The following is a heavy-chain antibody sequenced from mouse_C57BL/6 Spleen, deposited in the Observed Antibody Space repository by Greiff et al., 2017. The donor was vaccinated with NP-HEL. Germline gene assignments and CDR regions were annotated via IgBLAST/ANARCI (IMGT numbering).Heavy chain of an antibody. J-gene: IGHJ4*01. Sequence: DVMLVESGGGLVKPGGSLKLSCAASGFTFSSYAMSWVRQTPEKRLEWVATISDGGSYTYYPDNVKGRFTISRDNAKNNLYLQMSHLKSEDTAMYYCARDRWVTYYAMDYWGQGTSVTVSS. CDR1: GFTFSSYA. CDR3: ARDRWVTYYAMDY. CDR2: ISDGGSYT. V-gene: IGHV5-4*01. D-gene: IGHD2-2*01.